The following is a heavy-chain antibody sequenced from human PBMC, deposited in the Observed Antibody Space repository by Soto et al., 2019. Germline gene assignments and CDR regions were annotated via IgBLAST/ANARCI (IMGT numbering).Heavy chain of an antibody. D-gene: IGHD1-1*01. Sequence: ASVKVSCKASGDTFSSYAISWVRQAPGQGLEWMGGIVPVFGTANYAQKFQDRVMITADESTSTAYIQLNSLRSDDTVVYYCARARGWNDESFDFWGQGALVTVSS. CDR1: GDTFSSYA. CDR3: ARARGWNDESFDF. J-gene: IGHJ4*02. CDR2: IVPVFGTA. V-gene: IGHV1-69*13.